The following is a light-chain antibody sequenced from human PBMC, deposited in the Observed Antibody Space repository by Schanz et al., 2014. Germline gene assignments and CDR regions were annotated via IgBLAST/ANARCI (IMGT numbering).Light chain of an antibody. CDR3: QHYHINGPST. V-gene: IGKV4-1*01. CDR2: WAS. CDR1: QSILFSSDNRNY. Sequence: DFVMPQSPDSLAVSLGERATINCKSSQSILFSSDNRNYLAWYQQKPGQAPKLLFRWASTRESGVPDRFSGSGSGTDFTLTISSLQAEDVAVYYCQHYHINGPSTFGQGTKLEIK. J-gene: IGKJ2*01.